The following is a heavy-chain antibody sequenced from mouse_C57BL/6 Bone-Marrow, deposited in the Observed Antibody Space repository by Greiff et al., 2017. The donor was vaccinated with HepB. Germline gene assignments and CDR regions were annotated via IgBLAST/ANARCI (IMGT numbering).Heavy chain of an antibody. CDR1: GFTFSSYA. Sequence: EVNVVESGEGLVKPGGSLKLSCAASGFTFSSYAMSWVRQTPEKRLEWVAYISSGGDYIYYADTLKDRFTIYRDNARNTLYLKMSSLKSEDTAMYYCTRYHPLYYNGSKFHHYAMDYWGQGTSVTVSS. D-gene: IGHD1-1*01. V-gene: IGHV5-9-1*02. J-gene: IGHJ4*01. CDR2: ISSGGDYI. CDR3: TRYHPLYYNGSKFHHYAMDY.